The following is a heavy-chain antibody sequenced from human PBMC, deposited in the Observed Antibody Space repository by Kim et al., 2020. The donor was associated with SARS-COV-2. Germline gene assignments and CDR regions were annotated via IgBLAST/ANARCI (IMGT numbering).Heavy chain of an antibody. V-gene: IGHV1-69*01. Sequence: QKFQGRVTITADESTSTAYMELSSLRSEDTAVYYCARESISKGYYYGMDVWGQGTTVTVSS. J-gene: IGHJ6*02. CDR3: ARESISKGYYYGMDV.